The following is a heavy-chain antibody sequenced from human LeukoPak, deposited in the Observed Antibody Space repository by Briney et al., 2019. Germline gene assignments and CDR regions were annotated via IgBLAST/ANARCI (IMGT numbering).Heavy chain of an antibody. J-gene: IGHJ4*02. V-gene: IGHV1-2*02. CDR2: INPNSGGT. Sequence: ASVKVSCKASGYTFSGYYMHWVRQAPGQGLEWMGWINPNSGGTNYAQKFQGRVTMTRDTSISTAYMELSRLRSDDTAVYYCARDPDYYDSSGYYVRGDYWGQGTLVTVSS. CDR3: ARDPDYYDSSGYYVRGDY. D-gene: IGHD3-22*01. CDR1: GYTFSGYY.